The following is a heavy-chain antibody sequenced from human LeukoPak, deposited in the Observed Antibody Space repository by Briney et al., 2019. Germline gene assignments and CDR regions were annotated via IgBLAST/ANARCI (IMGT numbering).Heavy chain of an antibody. Sequence: ASVKVSCEASGYTSDSYGISWVRQAPGQGLEWMGWISCYTGNTNHAQKFQDRVTMTMDTSTTTVYMELRSLRSDDTAVYYCARDTRDYGMDVWGQGTTVTVSS. CDR2: ISCYTGNT. J-gene: IGHJ6*02. V-gene: IGHV1-18*01. CDR1: GYTSDSYG. CDR3: ARDTRDYGMDV. D-gene: IGHD1-26*01.